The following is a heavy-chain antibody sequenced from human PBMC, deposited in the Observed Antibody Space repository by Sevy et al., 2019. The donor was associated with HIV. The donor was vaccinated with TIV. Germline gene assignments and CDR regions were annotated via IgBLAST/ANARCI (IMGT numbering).Heavy chain of an antibody. D-gene: IGHD6-19*01. J-gene: IGHJ4*02. V-gene: IGHV3-30*04. CDR3: TRDAGYSVGWYPSKY. CDR2: LSYDGSTQ. CDR1: GFSVSSHA. Sequence: GGSLRLSRAASGFSVSSHAMHWVRQAPGKGLEWVALLSYDGSTQYYADSVKGRFSISRDNSKNILYLQMNSLRPADTALYYCTRDAGYSVGWYPSKYWGQGTLVTVSS.